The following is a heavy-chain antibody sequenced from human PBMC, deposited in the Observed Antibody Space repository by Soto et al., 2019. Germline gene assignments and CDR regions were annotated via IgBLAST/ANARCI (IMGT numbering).Heavy chain of an antibody. CDR1: GGSFSGYY. J-gene: IGHJ5*02. CDR2: INHSGST. D-gene: IGHD4-17*01. V-gene: IGHV4-34*01. CDR3: ARGFLRATTVKPHLDWFDP. Sequence: QVQLQQWGAGLLKPSETLSLTCAVYGGSFSGYYWSWIRQPPGKGLEWIGEINHSGSTNYNPSLKSRVTISVDTSKNQFSLKLSSVTAADTAVYYCARGFLRATTVKPHLDWFDPWGQGTLVTVSS.